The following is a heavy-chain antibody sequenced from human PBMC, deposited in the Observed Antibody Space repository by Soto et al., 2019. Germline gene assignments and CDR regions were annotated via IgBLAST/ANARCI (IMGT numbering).Heavy chain of an antibody. Sequence: SETLSLTCAVYGGSFSGHYWSWIRQPPGKGLEWIGEINHSGSTNHNPSLKSRVTVAVDKSKNQFSLKLRSVTAADTAVYFCARVQEWSGSGYCRFFDYWGQGTLVTVSS. CDR3: ARVQEWSGSGYCRFFDY. J-gene: IGHJ4*02. CDR2: INHSGST. D-gene: IGHD3-22*01. V-gene: IGHV4-34*01. CDR1: GGSFSGHY.